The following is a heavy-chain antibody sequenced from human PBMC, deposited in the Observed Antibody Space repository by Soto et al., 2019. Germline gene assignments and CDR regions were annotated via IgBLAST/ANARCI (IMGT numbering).Heavy chain of an antibody. Sequence: EEELLESGGGLVQRGGSLRLSCAASGFTFSSYAMSWVRQAPGKGLEWVSGISESGGSTYYADSVRGRFTISRDNSKNTLYLKMNSLRAEDTALYYCAKPPGSSSTYYYYMGVWGKGTTVTVTS. CDR1: GFTFSSYA. V-gene: IGHV3-23*01. CDR3: AKPPGSSSTYYYYMGV. D-gene: IGHD6-6*01. J-gene: IGHJ6*03. CDR2: ISESGGST.